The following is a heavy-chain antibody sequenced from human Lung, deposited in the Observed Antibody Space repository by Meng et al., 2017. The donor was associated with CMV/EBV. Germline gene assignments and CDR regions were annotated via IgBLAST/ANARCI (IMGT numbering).Heavy chain of an antibody. V-gene: IGHV4-34*01. CDR1: GWSFSGYY. CDR3: ARGEVGRGDCTNGVCDSPRGYYYYGMDV. Sequence: SXTLSLXCAAYGWSFSGYYWSWIRQPPGKGLEWIGEINHSGSTNYNPSLKSRVTISVDTSKNQFSLKLSSVTAADTAVYYCARGEVGRGDCTNGVCDSPRGYYYYGMDVWGQGXTVTVSS. J-gene: IGHJ6*02. D-gene: IGHD2-8*01. CDR2: INHSGST.